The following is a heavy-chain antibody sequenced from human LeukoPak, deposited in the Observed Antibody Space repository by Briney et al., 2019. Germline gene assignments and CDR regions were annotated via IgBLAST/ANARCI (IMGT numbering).Heavy chain of an antibody. J-gene: IGHJ4*02. CDR2: ISYDGSNK. D-gene: IGHD2-15*01. CDR3: AKDRYCSGGSCSGGFDY. Sequence: GGSLRLSCAASGFTFSSYGMHWVRQAPGKGLEWVAVISYDGSNKYYADSVKGRFTISRDNSKNTLYLQMNSLRAEDTVVYYCAKDRYCSGGSCSGGFDYWGQGTLVTVSS. V-gene: IGHV3-30*18. CDR1: GFTFSSYG.